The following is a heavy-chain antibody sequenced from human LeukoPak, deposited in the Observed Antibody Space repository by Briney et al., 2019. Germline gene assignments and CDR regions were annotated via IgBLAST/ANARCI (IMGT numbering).Heavy chain of an antibody. J-gene: IGHJ3*01. Sequence: PGTSLRLSCAASGFTFSNYGMHWVRQAPGKGLEWVGRIKSKTDDGTTDYGAPVKGRFTISRDDSKNTLYLQMSSLKTEDTAVYYCTTEGLNAFGVWGQGTMVTVSS. CDR2: IKSKTDDGTT. V-gene: IGHV3-15*01. CDR3: TTEGLNAFGV. CDR1: GFTFSNYG.